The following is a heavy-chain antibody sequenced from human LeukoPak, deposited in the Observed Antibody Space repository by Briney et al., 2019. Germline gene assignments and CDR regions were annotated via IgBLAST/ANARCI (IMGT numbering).Heavy chain of an antibody. Sequence: ASVKVSCKASGYTFTGYYMHWVRQAPGQGLEWMGRINPNSGGTNYAQKFQGRVTMTRDTSISTAYMELSRLRSDDTAVYYCARDPADRYCSNTSCYALYYGMDVWGQGTTVTVSS. CDR3: ARDPADRYCSNTSCYALYYGMDV. D-gene: IGHD2-2*01. CDR1: GYTFTGYY. J-gene: IGHJ6*02. V-gene: IGHV1-2*06. CDR2: INPNSGGT.